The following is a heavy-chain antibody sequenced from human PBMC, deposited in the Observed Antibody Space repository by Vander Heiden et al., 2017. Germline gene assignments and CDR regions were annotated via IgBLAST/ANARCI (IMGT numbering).Heavy chain of an antibody. Sequence: GLEWVSYISSSNRTIYYADSVKGRFTISRDNAKNSLYLQMNSLRDEDTAVYYCARDRPDYGSGTDYYYYYGMDVWGQGTTGTVSS. CDR3: ARDRPDYGSGTDYYYYYGMDV. D-gene: IGHD3-10*01. CDR2: ISSSNRTI. J-gene: IGHJ6*02. V-gene: IGHV3-48*02.